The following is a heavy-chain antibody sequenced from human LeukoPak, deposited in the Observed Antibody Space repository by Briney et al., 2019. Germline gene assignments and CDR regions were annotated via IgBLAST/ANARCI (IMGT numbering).Heavy chain of an antibody. CDR2: ISSSSSYI. J-gene: IGHJ4*02. CDR1: GFTFSSYS. D-gene: IGHD3-10*01. V-gene: IGHV3-21*01. Sequence: GGSLRLSCAAPGFTFSSYSMNWVRQAPGKGLEWVSSISSSSSYIYYAASVKGRFTISRDNAKNSLYLQMNSLRAEDTAVYYCARDRGSTGGFDYWGQETLVTVSS. CDR3: ARDRGSTGGFDY.